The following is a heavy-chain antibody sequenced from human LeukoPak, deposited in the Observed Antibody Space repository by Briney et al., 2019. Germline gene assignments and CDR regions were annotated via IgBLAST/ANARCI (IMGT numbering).Heavy chain of an antibody. V-gene: IGHV3-74*01. Sequence: GSLRLSCVVSGFTFSSEWMNWVRQAPGKGLVLASHINNDGSIIRYADSVKGRFTMSRDNAKNTVYLQMTSLRVEDTAVYYCASAWHLGIVVVMLDSWGQGTLVTVSS. J-gene: IGHJ4*02. D-gene: IGHD3-22*01. CDR2: INNDGSII. CDR1: GFTFSSEW. CDR3: ASAWHLGIVVVMLDS.